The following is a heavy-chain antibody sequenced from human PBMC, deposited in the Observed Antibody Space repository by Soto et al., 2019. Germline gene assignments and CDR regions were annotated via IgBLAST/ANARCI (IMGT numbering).Heavy chain of an antibody. Sequence: EVQLVESGGGLVQPGRSLRLSCAASGFAFENYAINWVRQSPRTGLQWVSGISWNSDNIGYADSVEARFTYSRDNAKTSVYLQMNNLRPEDSALYYCVKAQALGGYYNWFELWGQGTLVTVSA. CDR2: ISWNSDNI. V-gene: IGHV3-9*01. J-gene: IGHJ1*01. CDR1: GFAFENYA. CDR3: VKAQALGGYYNWFEL. D-gene: IGHD3-10*01.